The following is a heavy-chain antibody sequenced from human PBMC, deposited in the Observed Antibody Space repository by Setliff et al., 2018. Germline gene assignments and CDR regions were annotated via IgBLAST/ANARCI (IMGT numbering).Heavy chain of an antibody. J-gene: IGHJ4*02. V-gene: IGHV4-59*08. CDR1: GGSISTYY. Sequence: SETLSLTCTVSGGSISTYYWTWIRQPPGKGLEWIGNIYYTGSTNYNPSLKSRVTISVDTSKNQFSLTLSSVTAADSAIYYCARLNVYYFDYWGQGTLVTVSS. CDR2: IYYTGST. CDR3: ARLNVYYFDY. D-gene: IGHD1-1*01.